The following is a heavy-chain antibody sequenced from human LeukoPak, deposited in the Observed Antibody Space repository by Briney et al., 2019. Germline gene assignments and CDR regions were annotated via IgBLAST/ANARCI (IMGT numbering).Heavy chain of an antibody. J-gene: IGHJ3*02. CDR3: ARWVTADRGKKDAFDI. D-gene: IGHD2-21*02. CDR1: GYSFPIYW. CDR2: IFPGDSDT. Sequence: GESLKISCKASGYSFPIYWIGWVRQMPGKGLEWVGIIFPGDSDTRYSPSFQGQVTFSTDKSITTAYLQWSSLKASDTAIYYCARWVTADRGKKDAFDIWGQGTMVTVSS. V-gene: IGHV5-51*01.